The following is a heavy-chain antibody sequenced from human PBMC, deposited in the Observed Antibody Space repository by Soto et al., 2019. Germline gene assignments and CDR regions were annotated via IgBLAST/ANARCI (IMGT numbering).Heavy chain of an antibody. CDR3: ARTGTVSSGYYYAWFHP. J-gene: IGHJ5*02. CDR2: VYDGGNS. Sequence: SETLSLTCSVSGSSISSGYYWGWIRQPPGEGLEWIGSVYDGGNSYYNPSLKSRVSISIDTSKNQFSLKLNSVTAADTAVYYCARTGTVSSGYYYAWFHPWGQGTRVTVSS. CDR1: GSSISSGYY. V-gene: IGHV4-38-2*02. D-gene: IGHD3-22*01.